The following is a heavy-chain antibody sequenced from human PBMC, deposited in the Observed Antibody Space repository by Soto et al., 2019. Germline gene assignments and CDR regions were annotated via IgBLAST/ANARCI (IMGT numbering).Heavy chain of an antibody. J-gene: IGHJ4*02. Sequence: EVQLLESGGGLVQPGGSLRLSCAASGFSFDIYIMSWVRQAPGKGLEWVSAIGSSGGATYFADSVKGRFTISRDNSTNTLYLQMNSLRVEDTAVYYCAKGGTYHVGNFDSWGQGTLVSVSS. CDR3: AKGGTYHVGNFDS. CDR1: GFSFDIYI. D-gene: IGHD1-1*01. V-gene: IGHV3-23*01. CDR2: IGSSGGAT.